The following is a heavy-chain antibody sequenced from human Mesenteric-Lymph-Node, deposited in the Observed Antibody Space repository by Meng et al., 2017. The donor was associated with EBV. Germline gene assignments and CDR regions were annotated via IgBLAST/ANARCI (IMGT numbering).Heavy chain of an antibody. Sequence: QALLVLAVSELSNPGAAVRVSCKASRYTFTDYAMNWVRQAPGQGLEWMGWIDTNTGSPTYAQGFTGRFVFSLDTSVSTAYLQITSLKADDSAVYYCARDWSSVIMNKGNYWGQGTLVTVSS. CDR3: ARDWSSVIMNKGNY. V-gene: IGHV7-4-1*02. J-gene: IGHJ4*02. D-gene: IGHD3-16*01. CDR2: IDTNTGSP. CDR1: RYTFTDYA.